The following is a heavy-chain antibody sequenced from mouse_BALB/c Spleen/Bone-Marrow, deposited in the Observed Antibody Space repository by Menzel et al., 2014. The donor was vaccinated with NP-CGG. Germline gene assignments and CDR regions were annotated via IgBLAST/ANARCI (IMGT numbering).Heavy chain of an antibody. V-gene: IGHV2-6*02. Sequence: QVQLQQSGPGLVAPSQSLSIPCTVSGFSLTSYGVHWVRQPPGKGLEWLVVIWSDGSTTYNSALKSRLSISKDNSKSQVFLKMNSLQTDDTAMYYCARNYYGNYAMDYWGQGTSVTVSS. D-gene: IGHD1-1*02. CDR1: GFSLTSYG. CDR2: IWSDGST. J-gene: IGHJ4*01. CDR3: ARNYYGNYAMDY.